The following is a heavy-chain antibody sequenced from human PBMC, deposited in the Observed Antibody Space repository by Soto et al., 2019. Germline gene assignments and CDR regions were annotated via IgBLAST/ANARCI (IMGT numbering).Heavy chain of an antibody. CDR2: IKPDESEK. D-gene: IGHD4-4*01. CDR1: GFTFSDSW. V-gene: IGHV3-7*01. CDR3: VRGGSNYAS. Sequence: EVQLVESGGGLVQPGGSLRLSCTASGFTFSDSWMTWVRQAPGKGLEWVARIKPDESEKKYADSVKGRFSISGDNAKNSMYLQMDSLRGEDTAVYYCVRGGSNYASWGQRTLVTVSS. J-gene: IGHJ5*02.